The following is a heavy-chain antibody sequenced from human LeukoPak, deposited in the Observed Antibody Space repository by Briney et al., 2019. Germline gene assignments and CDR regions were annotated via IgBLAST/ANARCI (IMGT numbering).Heavy chain of an antibody. J-gene: IGHJ4*02. CDR3: AKDLGRSGWSDFDY. CDR2: VSGNGGST. D-gene: IGHD6-19*01. Sequence: GRSLRLSCAASGFTFNSYAMSWVRQAPGKGLEWVSTVSGNGGSTYYADSVKGRFTISRDNSKNTLYLQMNSLRAEDTAVYYCAKDLGRSGWSDFDYWGQGTLVTVSS. V-gene: IGHV3-23*01. CDR1: GFTFNSYA.